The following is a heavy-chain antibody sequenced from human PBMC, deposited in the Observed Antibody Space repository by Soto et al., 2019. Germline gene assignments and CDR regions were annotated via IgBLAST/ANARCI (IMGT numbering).Heavy chain of an antibody. CDR1: GFTVSSNY. J-gene: IGHJ6*02. D-gene: IGHD2-2*01. Sequence: SLRLSCAASGFTVSSNYMSWVRQAPGKGLEWVSVIYSGGSTYYADSVKGRFTISRDNSKNTLYLQMNSLRAEDTAVYYCASTNIVVVPAAIHYYYYGMDVWGQGTTVTVSS. CDR2: IYSGGST. V-gene: IGHV3-66*01. CDR3: ASTNIVVVPAAIHYYYYGMDV.